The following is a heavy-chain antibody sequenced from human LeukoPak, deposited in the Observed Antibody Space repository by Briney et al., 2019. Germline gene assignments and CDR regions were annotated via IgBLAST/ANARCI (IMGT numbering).Heavy chain of an antibody. CDR3: ARDQHTSYYDYVWGSYRSNAVDY. V-gene: IGHV3-21*01. CDR2: ISSSSSYI. J-gene: IGHJ4*02. Sequence: PGGALRLSCAASRFTFRSYSMNWVRQAPGKGLESFSSISSSSSYIYYADSVKGRFTISRDNAKNSLYLQMNSLRAEDTAVYYCARDQHTSYYDYVWGSYRSNAVDYWGQGTLVTVSS. D-gene: IGHD3-16*02. CDR1: RFTFRSYS.